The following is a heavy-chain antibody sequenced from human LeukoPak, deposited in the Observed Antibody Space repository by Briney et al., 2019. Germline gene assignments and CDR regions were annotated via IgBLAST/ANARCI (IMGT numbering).Heavy chain of an antibody. J-gene: IGHJ4*02. V-gene: IGHV3-43*02. CDR1: GFTFSIYW. CDR2: ISGDGGST. CDR3: AKEGVVRGVITPLIDY. Sequence: GGSLRLSCAASGFTFSIYWMYWVRQAPGKGLEWVSLISGDGGSTYYADSVKGRFTISRENSKNSLYLQMNSLRTEDTALYYCAKEGVVRGVITPLIDYWGQGTLVTVSS. D-gene: IGHD3-10*01.